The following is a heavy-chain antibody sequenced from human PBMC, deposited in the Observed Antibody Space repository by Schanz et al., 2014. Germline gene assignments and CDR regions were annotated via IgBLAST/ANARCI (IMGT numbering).Heavy chain of an antibody. V-gene: IGHV1-18*04. CDR2: INGYNGHT. J-gene: IGHJ4*02. CDR3: ARDFSAYVGNYFDY. Sequence: QVQLVQSGDEVKKPGASVKVSCKASGYTFTGYYMHWVRQAPGQGLEWMGWINGYNGHTLYAQKFQGRVTMTTDTSTSTSYMELTSLRFDDTAVYYCARDFSAYVGNYFDYWGQGTLVTVSS. CDR1: GYTFTGYY. D-gene: IGHD5-12*01.